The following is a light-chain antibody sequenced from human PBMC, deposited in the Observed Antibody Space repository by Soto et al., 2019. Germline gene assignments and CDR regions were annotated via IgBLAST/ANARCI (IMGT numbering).Light chain of an antibody. CDR3: QRFGTSPPWT. CDR1: QSFSSY. Sequence: EIVLTQSPATLSLSPGERATLFFRASQSFSSYLAWYQQKPGQAPRLLIYDASNRATGIPARFSGSGSGTDFTLTITRLEPEDFAVYYCQRFGTSPPWTFGQGTKVDIK. V-gene: IGKV3-11*01. J-gene: IGKJ1*01. CDR2: DAS.